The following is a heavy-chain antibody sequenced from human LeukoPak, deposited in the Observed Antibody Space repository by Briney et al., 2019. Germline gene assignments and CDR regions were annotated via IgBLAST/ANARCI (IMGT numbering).Heavy chain of an antibody. D-gene: IGHD3-22*01. CDR1: GGSFSAHY. Sequence: SETLSLTCVVSGGSFSAHYWSWIRQPPGMGLEWIGEINHSGSTNYNPSLKSRVTMSVDTSKNQFSLKLSSVNAADTAVYYCARYFTFDSSGHYYTFDYWGQGTLVTVSS. V-gene: IGHV4-34*01. J-gene: IGHJ4*02. CDR2: INHSGST. CDR3: ARYFTFDSSGHYYTFDY.